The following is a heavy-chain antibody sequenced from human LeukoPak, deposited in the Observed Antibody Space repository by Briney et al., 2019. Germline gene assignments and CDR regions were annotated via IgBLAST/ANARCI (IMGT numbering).Heavy chain of an antibody. V-gene: IGHV3-30*01. J-gene: IGHJ4*02. Sequence: GGSLRLSCAASGFTFSSYAMHWVRQAPGKGLEWVAVISYDGSNKYYADSVKGRFTISRDNSKNTLYLQMNSLRAEDTAVYYCASHYYCGQGTLVTVSS. CDR1: GFTFSSYA. CDR3: ASHYY. CDR2: ISYDGSNK.